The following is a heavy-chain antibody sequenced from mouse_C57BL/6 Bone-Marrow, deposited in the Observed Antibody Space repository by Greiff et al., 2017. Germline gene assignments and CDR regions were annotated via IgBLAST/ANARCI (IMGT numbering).Heavy chain of an antibody. V-gene: IGHV14-3*01. CDR1: GFNIKNTY. CDR3: SRSGTTVVATDWYFDV. Sequence: VQLQQSVAELVRPGASVKLSCTASGFNIKNTYMHWVKQRPEQGLEWIGRIDPANGNTKYAPKFQGKATITADTSSNTAYLQRSSLTSEDTAIYYCSRSGTTVVATDWYFDVWGTGTTVTVSS. CDR2: IDPANGNT. D-gene: IGHD1-1*01. J-gene: IGHJ1*03.